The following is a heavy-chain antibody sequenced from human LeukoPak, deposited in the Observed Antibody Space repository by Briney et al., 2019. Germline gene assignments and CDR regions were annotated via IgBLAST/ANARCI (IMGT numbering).Heavy chain of an antibody. CDR2: IYHSGST. CDR3: ARDQTYSGSGIYTYFDY. Sequence: SETLSLTCTVSGYSISSGYYWGWIRQPPGKGLEWIGSIYHSGSTYYNPSLKSRVTISVDTSKNQFSLKLSSVTAADTAVYYCARDQTYSGSGIYTYFDYWGQGILVTVSS. V-gene: IGHV4-38-2*02. D-gene: IGHD3-10*01. CDR1: GYSISSGYY. J-gene: IGHJ4*02.